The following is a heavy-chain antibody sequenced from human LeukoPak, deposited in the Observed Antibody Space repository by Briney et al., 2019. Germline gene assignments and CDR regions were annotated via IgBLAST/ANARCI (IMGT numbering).Heavy chain of an antibody. J-gene: IGHJ4*02. Sequence: PGGSLRLSCAASGFTFSSYGMHWVRQAPGKGLEWVAFIRYDGSNKYYADSVKGRFTISRDNSKNTLYLQMNSLRAEDTAVYYCAKDQGYCSSTSCPPDYWGQGTLVTVSS. CDR2: IRYDGSNK. CDR3: AKDQGYCSSTSCPPDY. V-gene: IGHV3-30*02. D-gene: IGHD2-2*01. CDR1: GFTFSSYG.